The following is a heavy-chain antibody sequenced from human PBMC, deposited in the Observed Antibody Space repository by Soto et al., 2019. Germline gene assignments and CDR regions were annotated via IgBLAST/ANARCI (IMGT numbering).Heavy chain of an antibody. CDR1: GGTFSSYA. CDR3: ATSSLADYGGNSYNGMDV. V-gene: IGHV1-69*13. J-gene: IGHJ6*02. CDR2: IIPIFGTA. Sequence: SVKVSCKASGGTFSSYAISWVRQAPGQGLEWMGGIIPIFGTANYAQKFQGRVTITADESTSTAYMELSSLRSEDTAVYYCATSSLADYGGNSYNGMDVWGQGPTVTVS. D-gene: IGHD4-17*01.